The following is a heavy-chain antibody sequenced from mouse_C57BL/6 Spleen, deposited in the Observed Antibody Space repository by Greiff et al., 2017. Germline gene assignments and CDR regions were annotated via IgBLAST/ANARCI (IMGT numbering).Heavy chain of an antibody. CDR1: GFTFSDYY. Sequence: EVQRVESEGGLVQPGSSMTLSCTASGFTFSDYYMAWVRQVPEKGLEWVANINYDGSSTYYLDSLKSRFIISRDNAKNILYLQMSSLKSEDTATYYCARVDYGFAYWGQGTLVTVSA. J-gene: IGHJ3*01. V-gene: IGHV5-16*01. CDR2: INYDGSST. CDR3: ARVDYGFAY. D-gene: IGHD2-4*01.